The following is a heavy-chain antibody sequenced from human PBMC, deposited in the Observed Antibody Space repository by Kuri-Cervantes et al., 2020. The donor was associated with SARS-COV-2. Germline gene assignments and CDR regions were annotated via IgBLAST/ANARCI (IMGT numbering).Heavy chain of an antibody. CDR1: GFTFSDYY. Sequence: GESLKISCAASGFTFSDYYMSWIRQAPGKGLEWVSYISSSGSTIYYADSVKGRFTISRDNSKNTLYLQMNSLRAEDTAVYYCANPSERSLFDIWGQGTMVTVSS. CDR3: ANPSERSLFDI. CDR2: ISSSGSTI. J-gene: IGHJ3*02. V-gene: IGHV3-11*04. D-gene: IGHD1-1*01.